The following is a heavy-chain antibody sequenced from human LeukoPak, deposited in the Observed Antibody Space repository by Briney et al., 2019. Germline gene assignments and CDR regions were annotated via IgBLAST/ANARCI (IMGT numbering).Heavy chain of an antibody. CDR2: INPNSGGT. J-gene: IGHJ6*02. CDR1: GYTFTGYY. V-gene: IGHV1-2*02. Sequence: GASVKVSCEASGYTFTGYYMHWVRQAPGQGLEWMGWINPNSGGTNYAQKFQGRVTMTRDTSISTAYMELSRLRSDDTAVYYCARGPTFYCSGGSCYYHGMDVWGQGTTVTVSS. D-gene: IGHD2-15*01. CDR3: ARGPTFYCSGGSCYYHGMDV.